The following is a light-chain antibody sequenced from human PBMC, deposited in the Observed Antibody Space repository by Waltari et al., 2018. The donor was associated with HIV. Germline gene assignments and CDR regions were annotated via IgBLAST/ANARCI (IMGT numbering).Light chain of an antibody. CDR1: QSMNSW. V-gene: IGKV1-5*03. J-gene: IGKJ1*01. CDR2: KAS. CDR3: QKYNGYWT. Sequence: DIQMTQPPSTLVASVGDRGTITCRASQSMNSWLAWSQQKPGKAPKLLIYKASSLERVVSSRFSGSGSGTEFTLAIRTLQPDDFATYYCQKYNGYWTFGQGTKVEIK.